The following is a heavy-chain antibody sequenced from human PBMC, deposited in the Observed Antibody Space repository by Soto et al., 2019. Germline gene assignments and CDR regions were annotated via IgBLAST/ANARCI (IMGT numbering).Heavy chain of an antibody. CDR1: GFNISRVA. CDR3: AKDYTGSRLRPSYFDY. V-gene: IGHV3-64D*06. J-gene: IGHJ4*02. D-gene: IGHD3-10*01. CDR2: VSSIGGST. Sequence: PGGSLRLSCAVSGFNISRVAMHWVRQAPGKGLEYVAGVSSIGGSTYYTDSVTGRVIISRDKSKNTLFLQMSSLRSEDTAIYYCAKDYTGSRLRPSYFDYWGQGTLVTVSS.